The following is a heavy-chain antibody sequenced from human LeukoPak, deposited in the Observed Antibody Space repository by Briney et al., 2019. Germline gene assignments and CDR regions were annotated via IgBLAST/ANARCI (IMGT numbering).Heavy chain of an antibody. CDR2: INPNSGGT. V-gene: IGHV1-2*02. Sequence: ASVKVSCKASGYTFTGYYMHWVRQAPGQGLEWMGWINPNSGGTNYAQKFQGRVTMTRDTSISTAYMELSRLGSDDTAVYYCARAFAVGATRVIGYWGQGTLVTVSS. CDR3: ARAFAVGATRVIGY. CDR1: GYTFTGYY. J-gene: IGHJ4*02. D-gene: IGHD1-26*01.